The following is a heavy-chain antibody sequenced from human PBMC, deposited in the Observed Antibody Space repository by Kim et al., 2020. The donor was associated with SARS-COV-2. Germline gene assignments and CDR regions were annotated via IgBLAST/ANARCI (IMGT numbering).Heavy chain of an antibody. CDR3: TRIPGTPFAFSDAFDI. J-gene: IGHJ3*02. V-gene: IGHV3-73*01. CDR1: GFTFSDSP. Sequence: GGSLRLSCAASGFTFSDSPMHWVRQASGKGLEWVGRIRSKANSYATAYAASVRGRFIISRDDSKNTAYLQMNSLKTEDTAVYYCTRIPGTPFAFSDAFDIWGQGTMVTVSS. CDR2: IRSKANSYAT. D-gene: IGHD1-1*01.